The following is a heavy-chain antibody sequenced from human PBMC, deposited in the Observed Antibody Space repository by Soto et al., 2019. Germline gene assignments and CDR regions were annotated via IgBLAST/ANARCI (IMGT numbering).Heavy chain of an antibody. CDR2: ISAYNGNT. D-gene: IGHD3-10*01. CDR3: ARDSGGFATNWFDP. V-gene: IGHV1-18*04. Sequence: ASVKVSCKASGYTFTSYGISWVRQAPGQGLEWMGWISAYNGNTNYAQKLQGRVTMTTDTSTSTAYMELRSLRSGDTAVYYCARDSGGFATNWFDPWGQGTLVTVSS. J-gene: IGHJ5*02. CDR1: GYTFTSYG.